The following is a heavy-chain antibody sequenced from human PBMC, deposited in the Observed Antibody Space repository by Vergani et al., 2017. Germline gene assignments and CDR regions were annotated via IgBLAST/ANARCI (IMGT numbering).Heavy chain of an antibody. D-gene: IGHD6-19*01. CDR1: GDSFSSNSAA. CDR3: ARDLYSSGWFTVVRYYGMDV. J-gene: IGHJ6*02. Sequence: QVQLQQSGPGLVKPSQTLSLTCAISGDSFSSNSAAWNWIRQSPSRGLEWLGRTYYRSKWYNDYAVSVKSRITINPDTSTNQFSLQLNSVTPEDTAVYYCARDLYSSGWFTVVRYYGMDVWGQGTTVTVS. CDR2: TYYRSKWYN. V-gene: IGHV6-1*01.